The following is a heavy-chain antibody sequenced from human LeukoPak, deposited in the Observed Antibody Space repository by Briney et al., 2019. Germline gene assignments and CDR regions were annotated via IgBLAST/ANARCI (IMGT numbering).Heavy chain of an antibody. CDR2: ISGNSGSDT. Sequence: GGSLRLSCAASGFTFSSYAMGWVRQAPGKGLEWFSAISGNSGSDTYYADAVKGRFTISRDNSKTTLYLEMNRLRAEDTAVYYCAKGSSSGRPYFFDYWGQGSLVAVSS. CDR1: GFTFSSYA. CDR3: AKGSSSGRPYFFDY. V-gene: IGHV3-23*01. J-gene: IGHJ4*02. D-gene: IGHD3-10*01.